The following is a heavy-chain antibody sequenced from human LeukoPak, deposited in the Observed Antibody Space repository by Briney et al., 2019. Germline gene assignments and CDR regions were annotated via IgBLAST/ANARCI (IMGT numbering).Heavy chain of an antibody. D-gene: IGHD3-3*01. CDR3: ARETNDFWSGRRIDY. J-gene: IGHJ4*02. CDR1: GFSFSSYW. CDR2: IKQDGSEK. Sequence: PGGSLRLSCAGSGFSFSSYWMTWVRQAPGKGLEWVANIKQDGSEKYYADSVKGRFTISRDNVKNSLYLQMNSLRAEDTAVYYCARETNDFWSGRRIDYWGQGTLVTVSS. V-gene: IGHV3-7*01.